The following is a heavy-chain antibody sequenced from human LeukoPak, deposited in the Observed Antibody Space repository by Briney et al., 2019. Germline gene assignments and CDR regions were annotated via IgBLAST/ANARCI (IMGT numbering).Heavy chain of an antibody. V-gene: IGHV3-66*01. CDR1: GFTVSSNY. CDR3: AREIITIWGLGVGGFDY. J-gene: IGHJ4*02. Sequence: PGGSLRLSCAASGFTVSSNYMSWVRQAPGKGLEWASVIYSGGSTYYADSVKGRFTISRDNSKNTLYLQMNSLRAEDTAVYYCAREIITIWGLGVGGFDYWGQGTLVTVSS. CDR2: IYSGGST. D-gene: IGHD3-9*01.